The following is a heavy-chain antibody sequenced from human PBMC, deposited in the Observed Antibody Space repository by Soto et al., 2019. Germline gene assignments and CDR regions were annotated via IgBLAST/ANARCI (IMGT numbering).Heavy chain of an antibody. CDR3: VREGGGNTYGAYFDY. V-gene: IGHV3-30*03. CDR2: ISYDGRTK. CDR1: GFSFSDYG. D-gene: IGHD5-18*01. Sequence: QVQLVESGGGVVQPGTSLRLSCAASGFSFSDYGMQWVRQAPGKGLEWVAVISYDGRTKYYAHSVVGRFTISRDNSKNTLYLQMNSLTIDDTAVYYCVREGGGNTYGAYFDYWGQGTLVTVSS. J-gene: IGHJ4*02.